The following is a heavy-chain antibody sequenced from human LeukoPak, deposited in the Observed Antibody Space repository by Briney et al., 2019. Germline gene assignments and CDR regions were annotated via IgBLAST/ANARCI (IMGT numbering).Heavy chain of an antibody. D-gene: IGHD3-22*01. CDR2: ISGNGGSI. V-gene: IGHV3-64*01. CDR3: ARPAYYYNSREDAFDF. CDR1: GFTFSSYS. J-gene: IGHJ3*01. Sequence: GGSLRLSCAASGFTFSSYSLYWVRQAPGKGLECVSGISGNGGSIYYANSVKGRFTISRDNSKNTLYLQMNSLRAEDTAIYYCARPAYYYNSREDAFDFWGQGTMVTVSS.